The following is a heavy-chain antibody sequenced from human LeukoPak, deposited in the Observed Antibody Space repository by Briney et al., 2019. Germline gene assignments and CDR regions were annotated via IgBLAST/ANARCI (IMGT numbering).Heavy chain of an antibody. CDR2: IWYDGSNK. J-gene: IGHJ3*02. CDR3: ARDPGVYDYVWGSSGGAFDI. D-gene: IGHD3-16*01. Sequence: PGGSLRLSCAASGFTFSSYGMHWVRQAPGKGREWVAVIWYDGSNKYYADSVKGRFTISRDNSKNTLYLQMNSLRAEDTAVYYCARDPGVYDYVWGSSGGAFDIWGQGTMVTVSS. CDR1: GFTFSSYG. V-gene: IGHV3-33*01.